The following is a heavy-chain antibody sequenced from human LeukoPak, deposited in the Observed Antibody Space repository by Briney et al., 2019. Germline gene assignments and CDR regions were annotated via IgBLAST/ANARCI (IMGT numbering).Heavy chain of an antibody. J-gene: IGHJ3*02. D-gene: IGHD3-22*01. V-gene: IGHV3-11*01. CDR1: GFTFSDNY. Sequence: PGGSLRVSCAASGFTFSDNYMSCIRQAPGKGLERVSDISSSGSTIYYADSVKGRFTISRDNAKNSLYLQMNSLRAEDTAVYYCARGGYYDSSGPRGAFDIWGQGTMVTVSS. CDR3: ARGGYYDSSGPRGAFDI. CDR2: ISSSGSTI.